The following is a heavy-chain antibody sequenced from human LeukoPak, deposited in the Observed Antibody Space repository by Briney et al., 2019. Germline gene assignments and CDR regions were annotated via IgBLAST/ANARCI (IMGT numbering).Heavy chain of an antibody. CDR3: ARRDMTAVTAYAFDV. D-gene: IGHD4-11*01. J-gene: IGHJ3*01. CDR1: GGSISSSSYY. CDR2: IYYSGST. V-gene: IGHV4-39*01. Sequence: SETLSLTCTVSGGSISSSSYYWGWIRQPPGKGLEWIGSIYYSGSTYYNPSLKSRVTISVHTSKNQFSLKLSSVTAADTAVYYCARRDMTAVTAYAFDVWGQGTMVTVSS.